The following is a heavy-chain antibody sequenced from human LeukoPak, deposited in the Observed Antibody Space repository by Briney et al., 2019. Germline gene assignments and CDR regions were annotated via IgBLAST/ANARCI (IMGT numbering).Heavy chain of an antibody. CDR3: ARLIRYFDWAEDYYYYMDV. CDR1: GYTFTSYG. V-gene: IGHV1-18*01. Sequence: GASVKVSCKASGYTFTSYGISWVRQAPGQGLEWMGWISAYNGNTNYAQKLQGRVTMTTDTSTSTAYMELRSLRSDDTAVYYCARLIRYFDWAEDYYYYMDVWGKGTTVTISS. CDR2: ISAYNGNT. J-gene: IGHJ6*03. D-gene: IGHD3-9*01.